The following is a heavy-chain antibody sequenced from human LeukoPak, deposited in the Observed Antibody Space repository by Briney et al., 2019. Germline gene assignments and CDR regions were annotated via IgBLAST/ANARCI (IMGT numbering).Heavy chain of an antibody. CDR1: GYTFPSYF. D-gene: IGHD6-6*01. Sequence: ASVKVSCKASGYTFPSYFMHWVRQAPGQGLEWMGIINPTGGSTTYAQKFQGRVTMTRDTSTSTVYMELSSLRSDDTAVYYCARTAARRFDYWXQXTLVTVSS. CDR3: ARTAARRFDY. J-gene: IGHJ4*02. CDR2: INPTGGST. V-gene: IGHV1-46*01.